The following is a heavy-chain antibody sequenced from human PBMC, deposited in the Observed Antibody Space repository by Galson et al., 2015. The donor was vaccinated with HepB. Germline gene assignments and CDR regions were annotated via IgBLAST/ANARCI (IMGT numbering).Heavy chain of an antibody. CDR2: INWNGGST. J-gene: IGHJ4*02. V-gene: IGHV3-20*04. Sequence: SLRLSCAASGFSVTSHRMSWVRQAPGKGLEWVSGINWNGGSTGYADSVKGRFTISRDNAMNSLYLQMNSLRAEDTALYYCAREQIYYDILTGYRSVGYFDYWGQGTLVTVSS. D-gene: IGHD3-9*01. CDR1: GFSVTSHR. CDR3: AREQIYYDILTGYRSVGYFDY.